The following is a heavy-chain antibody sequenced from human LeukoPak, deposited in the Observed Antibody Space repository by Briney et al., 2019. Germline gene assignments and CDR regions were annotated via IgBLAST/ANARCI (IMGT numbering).Heavy chain of an antibody. V-gene: IGHV3-43*01. CDR3: TKVKSEYSYVGPLDF. D-gene: IGHD3-16*01. CDR2: INWDGGNT. Sequence: GGSLRLSCAASGFTFDHYTLYWVRQAPGKGPEWLSLINWDGGNTYYADSLKGRFTISRDDSKNSLYLQMRSLRTEDTAFYYCTKVKSEYSYVGPLDFWGRGTLVTVSS. CDR1: GFTFDHYT. J-gene: IGHJ4*02.